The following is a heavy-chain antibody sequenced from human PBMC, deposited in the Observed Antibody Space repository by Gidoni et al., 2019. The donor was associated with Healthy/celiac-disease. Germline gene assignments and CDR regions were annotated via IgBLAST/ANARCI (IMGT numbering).Heavy chain of an antibody. CDR3: ARMYYYDSSGYYSLDY. V-gene: IGHV2-26*01. D-gene: IGHD3-22*01. J-gene: IGHJ4*02. CDR2: IFSNDEK. Sequence: QVTLKESGPVLVKPTETLTLTCTASGFSLSNTRMGVSWIRQPPGKALEWLAHIFSNDEKSYSTSLKSRLTISKDTSKSQVVLTMTNMDPVDTATYYCARMYYYDSSGYYSLDYWGQGTLVTVSS. CDR1: GFSLSNTRMG.